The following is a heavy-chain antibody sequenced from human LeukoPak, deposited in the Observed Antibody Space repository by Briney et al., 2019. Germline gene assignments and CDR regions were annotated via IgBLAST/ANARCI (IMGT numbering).Heavy chain of an antibody. V-gene: IGHV3-48*03. CDR2: ITRSGSSM. D-gene: IGHD6-13*01. CDR1: GFILSSDD. CDR3: ARSITAAGKGYFDF. Sequence: PGGSLRLSCAASGFILSSDDMNWVRQALGKGLEWVSYITRSGSSMYYADSVKGRFTISRDNAKNSLYLQMNSLRAEDTAVYYCARSITAAGKGYFDFWGQGTLVTVSS. J-gene: IGHJ4*02.